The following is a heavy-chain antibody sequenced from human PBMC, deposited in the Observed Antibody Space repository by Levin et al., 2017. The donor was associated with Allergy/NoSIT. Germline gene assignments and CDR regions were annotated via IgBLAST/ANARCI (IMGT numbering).Heavy chain of an antibody. CDR1: GFIFRNYN. CDR3: AKEGRSGSYSDY. J-gene: IGHJ4*02. V-gene: IGHV3-48*02. CDR2: ISSSGSNI. Sequence: PGGSLRLSCAASGFIFRNYNMNWVRLAPGKGLEWVSFISSSGSNIYYASSVRGRFTISRDNAKNSLYLQMNSLRDEDTAVYYCAKEGRSGSYSDYWGQGALVTVSS. D-gene: IGHD3-10*01.